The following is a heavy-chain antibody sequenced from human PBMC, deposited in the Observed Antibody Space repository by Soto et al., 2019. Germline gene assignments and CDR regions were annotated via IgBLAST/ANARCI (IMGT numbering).Heavy chain of an antibody. CDR2: IYHNGSP. CDR1: GGSISSTNW. D-gene: IGHD5-18*01. V-gene: IGHV4-4*02. Sequence: SETLSLTCVVSGGSISSTNWWTWVRQPPGKRLEWIGEIYHNGSPTYSPSLRGRATISVDKSNNQFSLRLRSVTAADTAVYYCARDEYSYGYHDYWGQGTLVTVSS. J-gene: IGHJ4*02. CDR3: ARDEYSYGYHDY.